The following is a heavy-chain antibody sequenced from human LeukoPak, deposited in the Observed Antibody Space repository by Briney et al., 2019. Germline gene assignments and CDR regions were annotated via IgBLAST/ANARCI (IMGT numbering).Heavy chain of an antibody. CDR2: ISGSGGST. J-gene: IGHJ4*02. Sequence: GGSLRLSCAASGFSFSSYGMSWVRQAPGKGLEWVSAISGSGGSTYYADSVKGRFTISRDNSKNTLYLQMNSLRAEDTAVYYCAKDGDDIVVVVAATIDHWGQGTLVTVSS. V-gene: IGHV3-23*01. CDR1: GFSFSSYG. D-gene: IGHD2-15*01. CDR3: AKDGDDIVVVVAATIDH.